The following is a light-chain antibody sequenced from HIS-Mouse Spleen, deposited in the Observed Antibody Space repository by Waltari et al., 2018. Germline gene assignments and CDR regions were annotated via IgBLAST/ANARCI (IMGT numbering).Light chain of an antibody. Sequence: SYELTQPPSVSVSPGQTARITCSGDDLPKNYAYWYQQKSGQAPVLVIYEDSKRPSGIPERFSGSSSGTMSTLTISGAQVEDEADYYCYSTDSSGNHRVFGGGTKLTVL. CDR1: DLPKNY. CDR3: YSTDSSGNHRV. V-gene: IGLV3-10*01. CDR2: EDS. J-gene: IGLJ2*01.